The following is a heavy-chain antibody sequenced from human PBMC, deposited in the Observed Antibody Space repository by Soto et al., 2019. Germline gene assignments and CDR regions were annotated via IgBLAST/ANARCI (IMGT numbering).Heavy chain of an antibody. V-gene: IGHV4-31*03. CDR2: IYYSGST. J-gene: IGHJ4*02. CDR1: GGSISSGGYY. D-gene: IGHD3-22*01. CDR3: ATSGRGKAPTQALYDSGAEEFDY. Sequence: SETLSLTCTVSGGSISSGGYYWSWIRQHPGKGLEWIGYIYYSGSTYYNPSLKSRVTISVGTSKNQFSLKLSSVTAADTAVYYCATSGRGKAPTQALYDSGAEEFDYWGQGTLVTVSS.